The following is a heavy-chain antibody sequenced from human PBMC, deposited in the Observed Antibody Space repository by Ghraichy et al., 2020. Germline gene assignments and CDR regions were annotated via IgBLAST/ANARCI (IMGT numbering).Heavy chain of an antibody. Sequence: SETLSLTCTVSGGSISIYYYSWIRQRPGQGLEWIGYVAYNGNTNYSPSLKSRVTISIDTSKNHFSLNLRSVTAAATAVYYCARQRFEGDYNGNSGYYHDSWGQGTLVSVSS. V-gene: IGHV4-59*01. CDR1: GGSISIYY. D-gene: IGHD3-22*01. CDR3: ARQRFEGDYNGNSGYYHDS. CDR2: VAYNGNT. J-gene: IGHJ4*02.